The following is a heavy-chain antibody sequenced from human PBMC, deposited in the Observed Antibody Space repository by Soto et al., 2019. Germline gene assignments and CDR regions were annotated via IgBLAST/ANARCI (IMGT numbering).Heavy chain of an antibody. Sequence: QVQLQESGPGLVKPSETLSLTCTVSGGSISGYYWSWIRQPPGKGLEWIGYIYYMGSTNYNPSLKSRVTISVDTSKNQFSLKLSSVTAADTAVYYCARRYDFWSGYLYYYYMDVWGKGTTVTVSS. J-gene: IGHJ6*03. CDR3: ARRYDFWSGYLYYYYMDV. D-gene: IGHD3-3*01. V-gene: IGHV4-59*08. CDR1: GGSISGYY. CDR2: IYYMGST.